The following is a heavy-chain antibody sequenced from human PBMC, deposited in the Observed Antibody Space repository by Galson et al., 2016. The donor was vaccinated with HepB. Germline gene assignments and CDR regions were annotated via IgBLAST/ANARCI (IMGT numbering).Heavy chain of an antibody. V-gene: IGHV3-43*01. D-gene: IGHD3-10*01. CDR3: AKKALQGSYGLDV. CDR1: GFAFDDSI. CDR2: ISWDAFHI. Sequence: SLRLSCAASGFAFDDSIMHWVRQAPGKGLEWVSLISWDAFHIYYADSVKGRFTVTRDNNKNSLYLQTNSLTTEDRALYYCAKKALQGSYGLDVWVQGTAVTVSS. J-gene: IGHJ6*02.